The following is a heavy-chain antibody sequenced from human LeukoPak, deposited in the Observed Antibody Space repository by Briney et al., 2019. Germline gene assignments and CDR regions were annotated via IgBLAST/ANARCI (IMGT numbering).Heavy chain of an antibody. CDR1: KFTVSSNY. CDR3: ASGDCTNGICPDY. D-gene: IGHD2-8*01. J-gene: IGHJ4*02. Sequence: GGSLRLSCAGSKFTVSSNYMSWVRQAPGKGLDWGSVLYSGGIRYYAGSVQGRFTISRDSSKNTLYLQMNYLLPEDTAVYYCASGDCTNGICPDYWGQGSQVTVSS. CDR2: LYSGGIR. V-gene: IGHV3-66*02.